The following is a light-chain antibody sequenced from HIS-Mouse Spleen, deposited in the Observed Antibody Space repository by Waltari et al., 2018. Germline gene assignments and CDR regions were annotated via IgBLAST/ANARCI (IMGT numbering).Light chain of an antibody. J-gene: IGLJ2*01. Sequence: QSALTQPPSVSGSPGQSVTLSCTGTSRDVGSYHRVSWYQQPPGTAPKLMIYEVSNRPSGVPDRFSGSKSGNTASLTISGLQAEDEADYYCSLYTSSSTSVVFGGGTKLTVL. V-gene: IGLV2-18*01. CDR1: SRDVGSYHR. CDR3: SLYTSSSTSVV. CDR2: EVS.